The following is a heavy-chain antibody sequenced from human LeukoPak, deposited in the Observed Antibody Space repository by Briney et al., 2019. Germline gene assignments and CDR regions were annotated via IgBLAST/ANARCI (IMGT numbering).Heavy chain of an antibody. D-gene: IGHD3-16*01. V-gene: IGHV4-34*01. Sequence: PSETLSLTCAVYGGSFSGYYWSWIRQPPGKGLEWIGEINHSGSTDYNPSLKSRVTMSLDTSKNQFSLNLNSVTAADTAVYYCARAVITFGAAVAKGFDCWGQGTLVTVSS. J-gene: IGHJ4*02. CDR2: INHSGST. CDR3: ARAVITFGAAVAKGFDC. CDR1: GGSFSGYY.